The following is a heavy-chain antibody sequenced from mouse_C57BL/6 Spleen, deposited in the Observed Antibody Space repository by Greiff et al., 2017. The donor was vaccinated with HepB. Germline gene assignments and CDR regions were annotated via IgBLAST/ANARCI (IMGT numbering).Heavy chain of an antibody. J-gene: IGHJ1*03. CDR1: GFSLTSYG. V-gene: IGHV2-5*01. CDR2: IWRGGST. CDR3: AKNEGNWYFDV. Sequence: VKLQESGPGLVQPSQSLSITCTVSGFSLTSYGVHWVRQSPGKGLEWLGVIWRGGSTDYNAAFMSRLSITKDNSKSQVFFKMNSLQADDTAIYYCAKNEGNWYFDVWGTGTTVTVSS.